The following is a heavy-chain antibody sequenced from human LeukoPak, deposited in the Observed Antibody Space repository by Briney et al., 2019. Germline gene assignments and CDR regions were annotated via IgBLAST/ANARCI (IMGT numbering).Heavy chain of an antibody. CDR1: GGSISSYY. CDR2: IYYSGST. J-gene: IGHJ4*02. D-gene: IGHD5-12*01. Sequence: SETLSLTCTVSGGSISSYYWSWIRQPPGKGLEWIGYIYYSGSTNYNPSLKSRGTISVDTSKNQFTLKLSSVTAADTAVYYCAREGGYGSNFDYWGQGTLVTVSS. CDR3: AREGGYGSNFDY. V-gene: IGHV4-59*01.